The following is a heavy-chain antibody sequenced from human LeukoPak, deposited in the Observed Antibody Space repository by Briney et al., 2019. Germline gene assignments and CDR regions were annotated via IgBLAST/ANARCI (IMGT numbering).Heavy chain of an antibody. D-gene: IGHD3-10*01. CDR1: GGSMSTYY. CDR2: IYYSGST. V-gene: IGHV4-59*01. Sequence: SETLSLTCTVSGGSMSTYYWSWIRQSPGKGLEWIGYIYYSGSTSYNPSLKSRLTISIDTSKTQFYLKLSSVTAADTAVYYCARVVYSGSWGYFDYWGQGVLVTVSS. CDR3: ARVVYSGSWGYFDY. J-gene: IGHJ4*02.